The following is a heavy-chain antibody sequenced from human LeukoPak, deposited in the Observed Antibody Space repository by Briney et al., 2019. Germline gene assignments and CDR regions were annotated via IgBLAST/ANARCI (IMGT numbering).Heavy chain of an antibody. D-gene: IGHD6-6*01. CDR1: GFTVSSNY. CDR3: ARDPVPYISSLVVDY. V-gene: IGHV3-66*01. J-gene: IGHJ4*02. CDR2: IYSGGST. Sequence: GGSLRLSCAASGFTVSSNYMSWVRQAPGKRLEWVSVIYSGGSTYYADSVKGRFTISRDNSKNTLYLQMNSLRAEDTAVYYCARDPVPYISSLVVDYWGQGTLVTVSS.